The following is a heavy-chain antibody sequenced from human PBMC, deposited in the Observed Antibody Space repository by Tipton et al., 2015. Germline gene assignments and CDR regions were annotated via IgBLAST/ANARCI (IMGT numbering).Heavy chain of an antibody. D-gene: IGHD3-3*01. CDR2: INHSGST. CDR3: ARTFHDVWGRANWFDP. J-gene: IGHJ5*02. V-gene: IGHV4-34*01. CDR1: GGSFSGYY. Sequence: TLSLTCAVYGGSFSGYYWSWIRQPPGKGLEWIGEINHSGSTNYNPSLKSRVIISVDTAKNQFSLKLSSVTAADTAVYYCARTFHDVWGRANWFDPWGQGTLVTVSS.